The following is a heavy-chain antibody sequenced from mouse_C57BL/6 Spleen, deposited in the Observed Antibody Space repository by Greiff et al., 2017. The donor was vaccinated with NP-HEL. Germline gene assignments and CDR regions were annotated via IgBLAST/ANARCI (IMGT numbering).Heavy chain of an antibody. CDR3: ARSNSNHAY. V-gene: IGHV1-55*01. CDR2: IYPGSGST. D-gene: IGHD2-5*01. Sequence: QVHVKQSGAELVKPGASVKMSCKASGYTFTSYWITWVKQRPGQGLEWIGDIYPGSGSTNYNEKFKSKATLTVDTSSSTAYMQLSSLTSEDSAVYYCARSNSNHAYWGQGTLVTVSA. J-gene: IGHJ3*01. CDR1: GYTFTSYW.